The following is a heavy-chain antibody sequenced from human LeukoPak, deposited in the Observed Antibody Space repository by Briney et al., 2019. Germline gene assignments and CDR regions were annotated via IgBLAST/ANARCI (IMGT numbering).Heavy chain of an antibody. CDR3: ALGYCSGGSCYGFDY. CDR2: IYYSGST. V-gene: IGHV4-59*01. CDR1: GGSISSYY. D-gene: IGHD2-15*01. Sequence: PSETLSLTCTVSGGSISSYYWSWIRQPPGKGLEWIGYIYYSGSTNYNPSLKSRVTISVDTSKNQFSLKLSSVTAADTAVYYYALGYCSGGSCYGFDYWGQGTLVTVSS. J-gene: IGHJ4*02.